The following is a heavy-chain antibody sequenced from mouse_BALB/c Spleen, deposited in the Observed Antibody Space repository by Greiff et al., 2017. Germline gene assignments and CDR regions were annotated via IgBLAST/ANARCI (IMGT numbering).Heavy chain of an antibody. D-gene: IGHD2-13*01. CDR1: GFTFSSFG. Sequence: EVMLVESGGGLVQPGGSRKLSCAASGFTFSSFGMHWVRQAPEKGLEWVAYISSDSSTIYYADTVKGRFTITRDNPKSTLFLQMTSLTSEDTAMYYCARRGYGDYVMEYWGQGTSVTVSA. CDR3: ARRGYGDYVMEY. CDR2: ISSDSSTI. J-gene: IGHJ4*01. V-gene: IGHV5-17*02.